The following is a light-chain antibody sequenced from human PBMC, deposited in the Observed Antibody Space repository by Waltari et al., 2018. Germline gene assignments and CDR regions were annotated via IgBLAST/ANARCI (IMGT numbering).Light chain of an antibody. J-gene: IGKJ1*01. CDR1: PSLLHSNGNTY. CDR2: RVS. CDR3: MQALQTPRT. Sequence: DIVMTQTPLSLPVTPGEPASIYCRSSPSLLHSNGNTYLYWYLQKPGQPPRLLIYRVSNRFSGVPDRFSGSGSGTDFTLKISRVEAEDVGVYYCMQALQTPRTFGQGTKVEIK. V-gene: IGKV2-29*02.